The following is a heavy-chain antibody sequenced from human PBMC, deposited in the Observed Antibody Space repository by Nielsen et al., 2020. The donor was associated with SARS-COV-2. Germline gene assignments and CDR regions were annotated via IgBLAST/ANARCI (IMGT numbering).Heavy chain of an antibody. Sequence: GGSLRLSCAASGFTFGSYGMHWVRQAPGKGLEWLAVIWYDGIEIYYADSVNGRFTISRDTSKNTLYLQMNSLRVEDTAVYYCTRAPYSSGDFDFWGQGTLVTVSS. J-gene: IGHJ4*02. CDR3: TRAPYSSGDFDF. CDR1: GFTFGSYG. V-gene: IGHV3-33*01. D-gene: IGHD6-25*01. CDR2: IWYDGIEI.